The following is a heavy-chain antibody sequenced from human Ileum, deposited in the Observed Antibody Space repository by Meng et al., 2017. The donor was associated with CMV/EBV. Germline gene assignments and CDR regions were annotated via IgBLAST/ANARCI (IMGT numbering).Heavy chain of an antibody. D-gene: IGHD2-15*01. Sequence: GRSLKISCAASGRNFNRYGMHWVRQAPGKGLVWVSRINSDGTSTGYADSVKGRFTISRDNAKNTLYVQMNSLRVEDTAVYYCARGAAEVGTGTRGAFDIWGQGTLVTVSS. CDR1: GRNFNRYG. V-gene: IGHV3-74*01. J-gene: IGHJ3*02. CDR3: ARGAAEVGTGTRGAFDI. CDR2: INSDGTST.